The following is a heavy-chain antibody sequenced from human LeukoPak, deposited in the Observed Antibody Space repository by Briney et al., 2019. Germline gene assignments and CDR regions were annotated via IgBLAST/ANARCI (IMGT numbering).Heavy chain of an antibody. J-gene: IGHJ4*02. V-gene: IGHV4-59*08. CDR3: ARHVSWLQFDY. D-gene: IGHD5-24*01. Sequence: TSETLSLTCTVSGGSISGYYWSWIRQPPGKGLEWIGYIYYSGSTNYNPSLKSRLTISVDTSKNQFSLKLSSVTAADTAVYYCARHVSWLQFDYWGQGTLVTVSS. CDR1: GGSISGYY. CDR2: IYYSGST.